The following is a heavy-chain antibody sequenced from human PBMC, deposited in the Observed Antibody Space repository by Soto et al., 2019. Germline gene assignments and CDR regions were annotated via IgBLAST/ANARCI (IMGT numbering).Heavy chain of an antibody. Sequence: SVKVSCKASGVTFSSYAISWVRQAPGQGLEWMGGIIPIFGTANYAQKFQGRVTITADESTSTAYMELSSLRSEDTAVYYCARGNLNYDFWSGYLGYYYYYGMDVWGQGTTVTVS. V-gene: IGHV1-69*13. CDR2: IIPIFGTA. D-gene: IGHD3-3*01. J-gene: IGHJ6*02. CDR3: ARGNLNYDFWSGYLGYYYYYGMDV. CDR1: GVTFSSYA.